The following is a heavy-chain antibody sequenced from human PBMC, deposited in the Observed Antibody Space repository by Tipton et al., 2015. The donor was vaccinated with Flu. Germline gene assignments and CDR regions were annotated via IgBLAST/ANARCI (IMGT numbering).Heavy chain of an antibody. J-gene: IGHJ4*02. D-gene: IGHD3-16*01. V-gene: IGHV4-61*02. CDR1: GASVRSGRYY. CDR3: AREFLFFGELSTAYYFDS. Sequence: TLSLTCTVSGASVRSGRYYWSWIRQTAGKGLEWIGRSYTTGSTNYNPSLESRLTMSVDPSKNQFSLSLSSVTAADTAVYHCAREFLFFGELSTAYYFDSWGQGTLVTVSS. CDR2: SYTTGST.